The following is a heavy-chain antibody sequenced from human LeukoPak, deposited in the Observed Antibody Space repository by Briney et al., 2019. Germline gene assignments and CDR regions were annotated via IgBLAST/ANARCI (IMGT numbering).Heavy chain of an antibody. CDR1: GFTVSSNY. V-gene: IGHV3-53*01. CDR3: ARDHPYYGMDV. CDR2: IYSGGST. J-gene: IGHJ6*02. Sequence: GGSLRLSCAASGFTVSSNYMSWVRQALGKGLEWVSVIYSGGSTYYADSVKGRFTISRDNSKNTLYLQMNSLRAEDTAVYYCARDHPYYGMDVWGQGTTVTVS.